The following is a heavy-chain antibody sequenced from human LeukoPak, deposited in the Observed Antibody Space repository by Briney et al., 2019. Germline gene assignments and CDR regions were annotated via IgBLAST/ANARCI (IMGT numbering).Heavy chain of an antibody. CDR1: GGSISSDGYY. D-gene: IGHD2-2*01. CDR2: IQHTGGT. Sequence: SQTLSLTCTVSGGSISSDGYYWSWIRQPPGKGPEWIGHIQHTGGTHYNSSLKSRVTISADRSKNQFSLKLNSVTAADTAVYYCARRYSTSPWYPGSWGQGTLVTVSS. J-gene: IGHJ5*02. CDR3: ARRYSTSPWYPGS. V-gene: IGHV4-30-2*01.